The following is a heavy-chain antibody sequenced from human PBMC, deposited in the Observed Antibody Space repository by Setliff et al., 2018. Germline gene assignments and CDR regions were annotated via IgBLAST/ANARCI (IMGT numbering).Heavy chain of an antibody. CDR1: GSTFTSYA. CDR3: AREFTRYYNFWSAHRYYMDV. V-gene: IGHV1-3*01. Sequence: GGSVKVSCKASGSTFTSYAMHWVRQAPGQRLEWMGWINAGNGNTKYSQKFQGRVTITRDTSASTAYMELSSLRSEDTAVYYCAREFTRYYNFWSAHRYYMDVWGKGTTVTVSS. J-gene: IGHJ6*03. CDR2: INAGNGNT. D-gene: IGHD3-3*01.